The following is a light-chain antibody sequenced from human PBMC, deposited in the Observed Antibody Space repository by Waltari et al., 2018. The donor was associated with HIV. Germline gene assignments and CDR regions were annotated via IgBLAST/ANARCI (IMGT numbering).Light chain of an antibody. CDR1: KLGDKY. Sequence: SYELTHPPSVSVSPGPTASITCSGDKLGDKYACWYPQKPGQSPVLVIYQDSKRPSRIPERFSGSNSGNTATLTISGTQAMDEADYYCQAWDSSTGVFGTGTKVTVL. V-gene: IGLV3-1*01. CDR3: QAWDSSTGV. J-gene: IGLJ1*01. CDR2: QDS.